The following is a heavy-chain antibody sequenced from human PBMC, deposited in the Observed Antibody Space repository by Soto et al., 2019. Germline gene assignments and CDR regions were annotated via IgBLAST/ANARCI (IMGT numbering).Heavy chain of an antibody. J-gene: IGHJ6*02. CDR1: GFTFSNAW. CDR2: IKSKTDGGTT. V-gene: IGHV3-15*07. Sequence: GGSLRLSCAASGFTFSNAWMNWVRQAPGKGLEWVGRIKSKTDGGTTDYAAPVKGRFTISRDDSKNTLYLQMNSLKTEDTAVYYCTTGLTRTIFGVVIGWLGPGSSPGMDVWGQGTTVTVSS. CDR3: TTGLTRTIFGVVIGWLGPGSSPGMDV. D-gene: IGHD3-3*01.